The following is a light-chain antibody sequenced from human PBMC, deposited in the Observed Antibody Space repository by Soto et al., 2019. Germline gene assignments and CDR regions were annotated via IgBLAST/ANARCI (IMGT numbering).Light chain of an antibody. CDR2: DAS. CDR1: QSLSNNF. V-gene: IGKV3D-20*01. Sequence: PGEGVALSCGASQSLSNNFSAWYQQKPGLAPRLLIFDASTRATGIPDRFSGSGSGTDFTLTISRLEPEDFAVYYCHQFGASPTFGGGTKVEFK. J-gene: IGKJ4*01. CDR3: HQFGASPT.